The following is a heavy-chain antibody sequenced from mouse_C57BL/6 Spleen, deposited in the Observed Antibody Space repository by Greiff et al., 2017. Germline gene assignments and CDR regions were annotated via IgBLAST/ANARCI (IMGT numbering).Heavy chain of an antibody. D-gene: IGHD1-1*01. Sequence: EVKLMESGAELVRPGASVKLSCTASGFNIKDDYMHWVKQRPEQGLEWIGWIDPENGDTEYASKFQGKATITADTSSNTAYLQLSSLTSEDTAVYYCTPYYYGSERAFAYWGQGTLVTVSA. V-gene: IGHV14-4*01. J-gene: IGHJ3*01. CDR1: GFNIKDDY. CDR3: TPYYYGSERAFAY. CDR2: IDPENGDT.